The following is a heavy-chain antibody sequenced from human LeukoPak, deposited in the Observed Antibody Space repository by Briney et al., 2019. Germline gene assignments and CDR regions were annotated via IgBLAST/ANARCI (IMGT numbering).Heavy chain of an antibody. CDR3: ARTGGYSYGYAGWFDP. V-gene: IGHV1-8*01. CDR2: MNPNSGNT. CDR1: GYTFTSYD. D-gene: IGHD5-18*01. Sequence: ASVKVSCKASGYTFTSYDINWVRQATGQGLEWMGWMNPNSGNTGYAQKSQGRVTMTRNTSISTAYMELSSLRSEDTAVYYCARTGGYSYGYAGWFDPWGQGTLVTVSS. J-gene: IGHJ5*02.